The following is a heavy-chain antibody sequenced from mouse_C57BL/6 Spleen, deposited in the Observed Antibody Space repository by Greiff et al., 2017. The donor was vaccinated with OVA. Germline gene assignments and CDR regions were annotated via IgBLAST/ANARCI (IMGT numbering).Heavy chain of an antibody. D-gene: IGHD2-3*01. CDR2: IWRGGST. Sequence: QVQLKQSGPGLVQPSQSLTITCTVSGFSFTSYGVHWVRQSPGKGLEWLGVIWRGGSTDYNAALMSRPSLIKDNSTSQFFFKMHTLQADDTAIYYCAKIYDGYSYAMDYWGQGTSVTVSS. J-gene: IGHJ4*01. CDR3: AKIYDGYSYAMDY. CDR1: GFSFTSYG. V-gene: IGHV2-5*01.